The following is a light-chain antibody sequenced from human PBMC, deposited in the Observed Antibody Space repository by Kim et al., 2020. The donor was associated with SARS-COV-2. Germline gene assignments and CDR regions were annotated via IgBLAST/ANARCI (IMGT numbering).Light chain of an antibody. Sequence: SPGERATPSCRASQTISSSYLAWYQQRPGQAPRLLIYAASTRATDIPDRFIGSGSGTDFTLTISRLEPEDFAVYYCQQYGRSLWTFGQGTKVDIK. J-gene: IGKJ1*01. CDR2: AAS. V-gene: IGKV3-20*01. CDR1: QTISSSY. CDR3: QQYGRSLWT.